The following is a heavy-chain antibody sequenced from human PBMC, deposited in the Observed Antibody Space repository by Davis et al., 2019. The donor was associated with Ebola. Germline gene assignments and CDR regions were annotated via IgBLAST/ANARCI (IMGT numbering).Heavy chain of an antibody. CDR3: ATGVTTFRETGVGY. CDR1: GFTFSDYY. CDR2: VSFSGNTI. V-gene: IGHV3-11*01. D-gene: IGHD3-16*01. J-gene: IGHJ4*02. Sequence: GESLKISCPASGFTFSDYYLSWLRQAPGTGLERVPFVSFSGNTIYYADSVKGRFTISRDNARNSLYLQMNSLRTEDTAMYYCATGVTTFRETGVGYWGQGTLVTVSS.